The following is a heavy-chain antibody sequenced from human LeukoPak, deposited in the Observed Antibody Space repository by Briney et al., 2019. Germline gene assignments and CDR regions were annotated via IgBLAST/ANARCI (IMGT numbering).Heavy chain of an antibody. V-gene: IGHV3-21*01. J-gene: IGHJ4*02. D-gene: IGHD3-22*01. Sequence: GGSLRLSCAASGFSFSDYSMNWVRQAPGKGLEWVSFISSYSTYIYYADSLKGRFTISRDNAKNSLYLQMNSLRAEDTAVYYCARDSFAGSDSSGYSSYDYWGQGTLVTVSS. CDR3: ARDSFAGSDSSGYSSYDY. CDR1: GFSFSDYS. CDR2: ISSYSTYI.